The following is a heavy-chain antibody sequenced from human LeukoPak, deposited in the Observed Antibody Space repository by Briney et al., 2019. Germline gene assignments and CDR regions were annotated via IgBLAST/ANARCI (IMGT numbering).Heavy chain of an antibody. Sequence: ASVKVSCKASGYTFNNYNIHWLRQAPGQGLEWMGIVNPGGDSTNYAQDFQGRLTLTGDTSTSTVYMELSSLRSEDTAVYYCARDLRFGELFRLDPWGQGTLVTVSS. D-gene: IGHD3-10*01. CDR3: ARDLRFGELFRLDP. V-gene: IGHV1-46*02. CDR1: GYTFNNYN. J-gene: IGHJ5*02. CDR2: VNPGGDST.